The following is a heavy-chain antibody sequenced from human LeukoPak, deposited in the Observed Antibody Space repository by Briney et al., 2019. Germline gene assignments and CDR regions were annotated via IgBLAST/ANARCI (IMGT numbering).Heavy chain of an antibody. D-gene: IGHD1-26*01. CDR1: GGTFSSYA. V-gene: IGHV1-69*13. Sequence: SVKVSCTASGGTFSSYAISWVRQAPGQGLEWMGGIIPIFGTANYAQKFQGRVTITADESTSTAYMELSSLRSEDTAVYYCARDDSSGSYSRKFDYWGQGTLVTVSS. J-gene: IGHJ4*02. CDR3: ARDDSSGSYSRKFDY. CDR2: IIPIFGTA.